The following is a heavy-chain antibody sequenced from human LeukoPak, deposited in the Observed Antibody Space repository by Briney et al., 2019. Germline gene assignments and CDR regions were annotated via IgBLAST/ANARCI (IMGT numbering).Heavy chain of an antibody. CDR2: ISGSGGST. J-gene: IGHJ4*02. V-gene: IGHV3-23*01. CDR1: GFTFSSYA. CDR3: ARDYYDSSGYFDY. D-gene: IGHD3-22*01. Sequence: PGGSLRLSCAASGFTFSSYAMSWVRQAPGKGLEWVSAISGSGGSTYYADSVKGRFTISRDNSKNTLYLQMNSLRAEDTAVYYCARDYYDSSGYFDYWGQGTLVTVSS.